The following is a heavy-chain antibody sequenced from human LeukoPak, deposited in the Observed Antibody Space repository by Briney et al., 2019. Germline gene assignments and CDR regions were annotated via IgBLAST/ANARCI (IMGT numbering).Heavy chain of an antibody. V-gene: IGHV4-39*01. CDR2: IFYTGNT. Sequence: SETLSLTCSVSGGSISSRNHYWGWIRQPPGKGLEWIGSIFYTGNTYYNPSLRSRVTMSVDTSKNHFSLNLSSVTAADMAVYYCSRHVNTFDYWGQGALATVSS. J-gene: IGHJ4*02. CDR3: SRHVNTFDY. CDR1: GGSISSRNHY.